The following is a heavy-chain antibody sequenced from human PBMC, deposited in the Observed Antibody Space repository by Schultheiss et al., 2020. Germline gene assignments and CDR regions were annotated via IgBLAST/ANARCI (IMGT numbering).Heavy chain of an antibody. CDR3: ATAPYSSGWGRGLDV. D-gene: IGHD6-19*01. CDR2: IYYSGST. V-gene: IGHV4-34*01. Sequence: SETLSLTCAVYGGSFSGYYWSWIRQPPGKGLEWIGYIYYSGSTNYNPSLKSRVTISVDTSKNQFSLKLSSVTAADTAIYYCATAPYSSGWGRGLDVWGQGTTVTVSS. CDR1: GGSFSGYY. J-gene: IGHJ6*02.